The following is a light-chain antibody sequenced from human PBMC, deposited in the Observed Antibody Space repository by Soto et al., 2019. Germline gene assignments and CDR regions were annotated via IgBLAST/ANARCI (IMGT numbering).Light chain of an antibody. CDR1: QSISTW. J-gene: IGKJ5*01. CDR3: QQFNSYPIT. Sequence: IQMTRSPPTLSASVRGRVTITSRASQSISTWLTWYQQRPGKAPKLLTYEASSLQSGVPSRFSGSGSGTEFTLTISGLQPDDFATYYCQQFNSYPITFGQGTQLEIK. V-gene: IGKV1-5*01. CDR2: EAS.